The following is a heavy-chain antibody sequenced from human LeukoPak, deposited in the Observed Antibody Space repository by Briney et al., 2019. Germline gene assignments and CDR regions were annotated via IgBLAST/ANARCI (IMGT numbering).Heavy chain of an antibody. CDR2: INQDGSEK. CDR1: GFTFTTYW. CDR3: ARGYSSSYYFDY. V-gene: IGHV3-7*01. J-gene: IGHJ4*02. D-gene: IGHD6-6*01. Sequence: GGSLRLSCAASGFTFTTYWMSWVRQAPGKVLEWVANINQDGSEKYYVDSVKGRFTISRDNAKNSLYLQMNSLRVEDTAVYYCARGYSSSYYFDYWGQGTLVTVSS.